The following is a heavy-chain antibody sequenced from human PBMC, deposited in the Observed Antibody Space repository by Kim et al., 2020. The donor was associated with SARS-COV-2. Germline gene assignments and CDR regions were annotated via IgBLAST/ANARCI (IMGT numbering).Heavy chain of an antibody. CDR3: ARQANYGDYYYYYYGMDV. V-gene: IGHV5-51*01. D-gene: IGHD4-17*01. CDR1: GYSFTSYW. CDR2: IYPGDSDT. Sequence: GESLKMSCKGSGYSFTSYWIGWVRQMPGKGLEWMGIIYPGDSDTRYSPSFPGQVTISADKSISTAYLQWSSLKASDTAMYYCARQANYGDYYYYYYGMDVSGQRTTVTLS. J-gene: IGHJ6*02.